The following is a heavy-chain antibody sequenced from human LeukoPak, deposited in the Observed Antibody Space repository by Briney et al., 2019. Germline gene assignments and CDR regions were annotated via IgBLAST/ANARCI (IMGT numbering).Heavy chain of an antibody. CDR1: GASIGNSY. CDR2: VYYSGST. Sequence: PSETLSLTCTVSGASIGNSYWTWLRRPPGKGLEWIGYVYYSGSTNYNPSLKSRVTILIDTSNNQFSLRLSSVTAADTAVYYCARGKAGPWGQGTLVTVSS. CDR3: ARGKAGP. J-gene: IGHJ5*02. V-gene: IGHV4-59*08.